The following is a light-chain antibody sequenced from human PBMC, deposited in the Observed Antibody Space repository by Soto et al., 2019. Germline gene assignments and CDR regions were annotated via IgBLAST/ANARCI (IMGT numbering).Light chain of an antibody. V-gene: IGKV3D-20*02. Sequence: IVLTQSPGTLSLSAGERATLSCRASQSVTSGYLAWYQQKPGQAPRLLIYGASTTATGIPARFSGSGSGTDFTLTISSLENGDFALYYCQQRSNWTLTFGGGTKVDIK. J-gene: IGKJ4*01. CDR1: QSVTSGY. CDR2: GAS. CDR3: QQRSNWTLT.